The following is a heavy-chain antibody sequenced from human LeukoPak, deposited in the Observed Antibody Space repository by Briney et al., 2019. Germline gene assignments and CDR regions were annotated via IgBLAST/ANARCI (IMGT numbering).Heavy chain of an antibody. J-gene: IGHJ4*02. V-gene: IGHV3-48*03. CDR3: ARDRMDDYVWGSN. Sequence: PGGSLRLSCAASGFTFSSYEMNWVRQSPGKGVEWVSYISSSGSTIYYADSVKGRFTISRDNAKNSLYLQMNSLRAEDTAVYYCARDRMDDYVWGSNWGQGTLVTVPS. CDR2: ISSSGSTI. CDR1: GFTFSSYE. D-gene: IGHD3-16*01.